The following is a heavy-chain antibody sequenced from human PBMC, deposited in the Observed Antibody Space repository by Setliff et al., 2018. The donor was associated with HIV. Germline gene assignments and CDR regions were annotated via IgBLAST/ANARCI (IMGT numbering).Heavy chain of an antibody. Sequence: PGGSLRLSCAASGFTFSSYSMNWVRQTPGKGLEWVSPISASATYIYYADSVKGRFTISRDNAENSLYLQMNSLRAEDTAVYYCARDNGRYFDRGWFDPWGQGALVTVSS. CDR1: GFTFSSYS. CDR3: ARDNGRYFDRGWFDP. J-gene: IGHJ5*02. CDR2: ISASATYI. V-gene: IGHV3-21*01. D-gene: IGHD3-9*01.